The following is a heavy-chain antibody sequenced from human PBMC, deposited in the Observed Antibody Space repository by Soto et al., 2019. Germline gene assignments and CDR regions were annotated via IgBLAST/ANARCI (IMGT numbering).Heavy chain of an antibody. CDR1: GYTFTTYG. V-gene: IGHV1-18*01. D-gene: IGHD3-10*01. J-gene: IGHJ4*02. CDR3: AMYYGSWSVPYDY. Sequence: QVQVVQSGAEVKEPGASVEVACKASGYTFTTYGISCVRQAPGHGLEWIGWNNAYTGNTNYAQNVQGRVIMTTDTTTSTAYMELRSLRSDDTAVYYCAMYYGSWSVPYDYWRQGTLVTVSS. CDR2: NNAYTGNT.